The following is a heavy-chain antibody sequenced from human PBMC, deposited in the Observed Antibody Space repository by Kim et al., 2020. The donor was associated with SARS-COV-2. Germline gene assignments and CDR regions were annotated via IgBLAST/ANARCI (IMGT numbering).Heavy chain of an antibody. V-gene: IGHV3-15*01. CDR2: IKSKTDGGTT. CDR1: GFTFSNAW. Sequence: GGSLRLSCAASGFTFSNAWMSWVRQAPGKGLEWVGRIKSKTDGGTTDYAAPVKGRFTISRDDSKNKLYLQMNSLKTEDTAVYYCTTGAGNDYYYGMDVWGQGTTVTVSS. J-gene: IGHJ6*02. D-gene: IGHD1-1*01. CDR3: TTGAGNDYYYGMDV.